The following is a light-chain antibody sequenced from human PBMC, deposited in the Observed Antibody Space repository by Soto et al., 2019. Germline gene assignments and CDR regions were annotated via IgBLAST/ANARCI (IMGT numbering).Light chain of an antibody. CDR3: QQYYNTPRT. V-gene: IGKV3-20*01. CDR1: QSVSSSY. J-gene: IGKJ1*01. Sequence: EIVLTQSPGTLSLSPGERATLSCRASQSVSSSYLAWYQQKPGQAPRLLIYGASSRATGIPDRFSGSGSGTDFTLTISSLQAEDVAVYYCQQYYNTPRTFGQGTKVDIK. CDR2: GAS.